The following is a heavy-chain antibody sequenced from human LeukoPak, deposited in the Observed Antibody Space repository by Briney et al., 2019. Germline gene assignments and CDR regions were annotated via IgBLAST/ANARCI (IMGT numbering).Heavy chain of an antibody. V-gene: IGHV4-38-2*01. J-gene: IGHJ4*02. CDR2: IYHTGST. CDR1: GYSISSGYY. CDR3: ARHPPQYCSGTSCYDY. D-gene: IGHD2-2*01. Sequence: SETLSLTCAVSGYSISSGYYWGWVRQPPGKGLEWIGTIYHTGSTHYNPSLKSRVTISVETYKNQFSLKMSSVTAADTAVYYCARHPPQYCSGTSCYDYWGQGTLVTVSS.